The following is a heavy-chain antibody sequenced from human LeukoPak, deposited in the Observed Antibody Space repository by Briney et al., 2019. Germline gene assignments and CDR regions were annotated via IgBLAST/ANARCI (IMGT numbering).Heavy chain of an antibody. J-gene: IGHJ6*02. CDR1: GFTFSSYG. Sequence: GSLGLSCAASGFTFSSYGMHWVRQAPGKGLEWVAVIWYDGSNKYYADSVKGRFTISRDNAKNSLYLQMNSLRAEDTAVYYCARGIQLWTTYYYYGMDVWGQGTTVTVSS. CDR3: ARGIQLWTTYYYYGMDV. D-gene: IGHD5-18*01. CDR2: IWYDGSNK. V-gene: IGHV3-33*01.